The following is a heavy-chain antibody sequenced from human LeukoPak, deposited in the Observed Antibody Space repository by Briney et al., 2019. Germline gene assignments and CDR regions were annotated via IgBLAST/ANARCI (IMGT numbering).Heavy chain of an antibody. V-gene: IGHV4-4*07. CDR2: IYSSGST. CDR1: TGSISSYY. J-gene: IGHJ5*02. Sequence: SETLSLTCTVSTGSISSYYCSWIRQPAGKGLEYIGRIYSSGSTNYSPSLKSRVTMPVDTSKNQFSLKLTSVTAADTAVYYCARGDIIRGDYNWFDPWGQGILVTVSS. CDR3: ARGDIIRGDYNWFDP. D-gene: IGHD3-10*01.